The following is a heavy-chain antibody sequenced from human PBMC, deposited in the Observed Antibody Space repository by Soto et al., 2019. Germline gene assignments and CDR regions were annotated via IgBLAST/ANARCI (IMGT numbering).Heavy chain of an antibody. Sequence: PGGSLRLSCAASGFTFNRYTKNLVRQAPGKGLEWVSSISSTSMFIYYADSVKGRFTISRDNAKNSLYLQMNSLRAEDTAVYYCASLGLAVAGPVLYWGQGTLVTVSS. CDR2: ISSTSMFI. CDR1: GFTFNRYT. V-gene: IGHV3-21*01. CDR3: ASLGLAVAGPVLY. J-gene: IGHJ4*02. D-gene: IGHD6-19*01.